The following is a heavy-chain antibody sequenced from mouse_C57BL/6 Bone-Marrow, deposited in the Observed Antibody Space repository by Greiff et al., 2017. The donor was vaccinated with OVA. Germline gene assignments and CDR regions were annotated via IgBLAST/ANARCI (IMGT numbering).Heavy chain of an antibody. CDR2: INYDGSST. CDR1: GFTFSDYY. V-gene: IGHV5-16*01. J-gene: IGHJ2*01. D-gene: IGHD2-4*01. Sequence: EVHLVESEGGLVQPGSSMKLSCTASGFTFSDYYMAWVRQVPEKGLEWVAHINYDGSSTYSLDSLKSRFIISRDNAKNSQYRQRSSLKSEDTATDYCAREGSRSVRLRRGYYVDYWGQGTTLTVSS. CDR3: AREGSRSVRLRRGYYVDY.